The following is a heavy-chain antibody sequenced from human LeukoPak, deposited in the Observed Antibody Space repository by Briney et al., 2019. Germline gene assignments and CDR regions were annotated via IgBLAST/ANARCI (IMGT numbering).Heavy chain of an antibody. J-gene: IGHJ6*02. Sequence: GGSLRLSCAASGFTFSSYAMPWVRQAPGKGLEWVAVISYDGSNKYYADSVKGRFTISRDNSKNTLYLQMNSLRAEDTAVYYCARGYGDYPYYYGMDVWGQGTTVTVSS. CDR3: ARGYGDYPYYYGMDV. V-gene: IGHV3-30-3*01. CDR1: GFTFSSYA. CDR2: ISYDGSNK. D-gene: IGHD4-17*01.